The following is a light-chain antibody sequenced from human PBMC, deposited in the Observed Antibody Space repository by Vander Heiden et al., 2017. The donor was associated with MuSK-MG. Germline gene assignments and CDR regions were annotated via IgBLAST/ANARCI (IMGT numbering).Light chain of an antibody. V-gene: IGLV2-8*01. CDR3: SSYAGSNNYV. CDR2: EVS. J-gene: IGLJ1*01. CDR1: SSYVGGYNY. Sequence: HSALTQPPSASGSPGQSVTISCTGTSSYVGGYNYVSWYQQHPGKAPKLMIYEVSKRPSGVSDRFSGSKSGNTASLTVSGLQAEDEADYYCSSYAGSNNYVFGTGTKVTVL.